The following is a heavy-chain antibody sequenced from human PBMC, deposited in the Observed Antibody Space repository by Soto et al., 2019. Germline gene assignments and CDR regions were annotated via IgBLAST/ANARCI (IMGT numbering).Heavy chain of an antibody. CDR3: ALLGWRGIDS. CDR2: ISYDGNKT. Sequence: QVQLVESGGGVVQPGRSLRLSCAASGFTFSRYAIHWVRQAPGKGLEWLALISYDGNKTYYADSVRGRLSISRDNSKNTLFLRLNNVTTEDTAVYYCALLGWRGIDSWGQGTLVIVSS. CDR1: GFTFSRYA. D-gene: IGHD3-10*01. V-gene: IGHV3-30*14. J-gene: IGHJ4*02.